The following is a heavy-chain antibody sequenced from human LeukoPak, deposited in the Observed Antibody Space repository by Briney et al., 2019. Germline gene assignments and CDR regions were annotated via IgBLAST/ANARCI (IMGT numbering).Heavy chain of an antibody. D-gene: IGHD3-22*01. CDR2: IGTSSTTI. CDR3: ATYSSLNRREFQY. Sequence: GGSLRLSCAASGFTFSSYTMNWVRQPPGKGLEWVSNIGTSSTTIYYADSVKGRFTISRDNAKNSLYLQMNSLRAEDTAVYYCATYSSLNRREFQYWGQGTLLTVSS. CDR1: GFTFSSYT. V-gene: IGHV3-48*01. J-gene: IGHJ1*01.